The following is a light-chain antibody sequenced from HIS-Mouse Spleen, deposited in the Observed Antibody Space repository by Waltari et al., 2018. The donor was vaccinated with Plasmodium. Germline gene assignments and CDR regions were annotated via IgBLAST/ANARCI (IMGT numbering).Light chain of an antibody. CDR3: YSTDSSGNHRV. V-gene: IGLV3-10*01. Sequence: SYELTPPPSVSVSPGHTARITCSGDALPKTYAYWYQQKSGQAPVLVIYEDSKRPSGIPERFSGSSSGTMATLTISGDQVEDEADYYCYSTDSSGNHRVFGGGTKLTVL. J-gene: IGLJ3*02. CDR1: ALPKTY. CDR2: EDS.